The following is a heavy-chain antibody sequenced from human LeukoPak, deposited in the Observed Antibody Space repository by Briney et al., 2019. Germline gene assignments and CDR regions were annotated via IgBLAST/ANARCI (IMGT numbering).Heavy chain of an antibody. J-gene: IGHJ5*02. V-gene: IGHV4-59*01. Sequence: SETLSLTCTVSGGSISTNYWTWIRQPPGKGLEYVWYIYYSGSTNYNPSLKSRVTISVDTSKNQFSLKLSSVTAADTAVYYCARGHYRGTYPLYWFDPWGQGTLVTVSS. D-gene: IGHD1-26*01. CDR1: GGSISTNY. CDR2: IYYSGST. CDR3: ARGHYRGTYPLYWFDP.